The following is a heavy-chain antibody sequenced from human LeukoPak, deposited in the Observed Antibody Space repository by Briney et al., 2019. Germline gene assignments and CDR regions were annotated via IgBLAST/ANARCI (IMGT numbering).Heavy chain of an antibody. CDR2: ISSSSSYI. CDR1: GFTFSSYS. J-gene: IGHJ3*02. V-gene: IGHV3-21*01. Sequence: GGSLRLSCAASGFTFSSYSMNWVRQAPGKGLEWGSSISSSSSYIYHPDSVKGRFTISRDNAKNSLYLQMNSLRAEHTAVYYCAREIKLCSSTSCYAFDIWGQGTMVTVSS. D-gene: IGHD2-2*01. CDR3: AREIKLCSSTSCYAFDI.